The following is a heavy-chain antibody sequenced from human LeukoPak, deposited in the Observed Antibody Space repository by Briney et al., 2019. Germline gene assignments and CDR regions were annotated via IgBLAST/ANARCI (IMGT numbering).Heavy chain of an antibody. V-gene: IGHV1-8*01. Sequence: GASVKVSCKPSGYTFTDYDINWVRQATGQGLEWMGWMNPNSTNTDFAQSFYAQKFQGRVTMSRDTSINTAYMELSSLRSEDTAVYFCARSWDALDVWGQGTMVTVSS. D-gene: IGHD6-13*01. CDR1: GYTFTDYD. J-gene: IGHJ3*01. CDR2: MNPNSTNT. CDR3: ARSWDALDV.